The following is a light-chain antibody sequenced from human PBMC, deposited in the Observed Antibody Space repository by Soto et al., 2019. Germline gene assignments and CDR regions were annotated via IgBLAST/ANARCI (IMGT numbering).Light chain of an antibody. CDR3: AAWDDSLSAWV. CDR1: SSNIGTYY. CDR2: RNN. Sequence: QSVPIQPPSASGTPGQRVTISCSGSSSNIGTYYVYWYQQLPGTAPKLLIYRNNQRPSGVPDRFSGSKSGTSASLAISGLRSEDETDYYCAAWDDSLSAWVFGGGTKLTVL. J-gene: IGLJ3*02. V-gene: IGLV1-47*01.